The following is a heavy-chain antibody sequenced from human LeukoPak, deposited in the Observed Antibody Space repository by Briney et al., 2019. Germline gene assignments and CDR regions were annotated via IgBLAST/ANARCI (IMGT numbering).Heavy chain of an antibody. CDR2: LFPDLAT. Sequence: TSETLSLTCAVSGYSVNSAYYWGWIRQPPGKGLEWIGNLFPDLATEYNPSLKGRVTISLDTSNNLFSLRLTSVTAADMALYFCAGMTTVIRGRRFDSWGQGAPVTVSS. J-gene: IGHJ4*02. CDR1: GYSVNSAYY. V-gene: IGHV4-38-2*01. CDR3: AGMTTVIRGRRFDS. D-gene: IGHD4-23*01.